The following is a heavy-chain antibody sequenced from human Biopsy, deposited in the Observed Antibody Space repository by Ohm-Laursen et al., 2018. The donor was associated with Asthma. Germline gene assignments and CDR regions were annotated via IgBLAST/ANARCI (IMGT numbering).Heavy chain of an antibody. Sequence: GASVKVSCKASGYTFTHYAIHWLRQAPGQRPEWMGWINAGNGKLEYSGKFQGRVTITRDTSATTAYMELSSLTSGDTAVYYCARDGNWCRLRNCSPPGYWFDPWGQGTLVIVSA. D-gene: IGHD2-8*02. CDR2: INAGNGKL. V-gene: IGHV1-3*01. J-gene: IGHJ5*02. CDR1: GYTFTHYA. CDR3: ARDGNWCRLRNCSPPGYWFDP.